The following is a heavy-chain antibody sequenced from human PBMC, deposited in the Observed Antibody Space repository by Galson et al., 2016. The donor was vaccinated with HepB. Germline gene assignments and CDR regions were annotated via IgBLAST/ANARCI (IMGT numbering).Heavy chain of an antibody. D-gene: IGHD3-10*01. V-gene: IGHV4-4*02. CDR3: ARVGYYYGSGSYYILGAFDY. CDR1: GGSFSRSNW. CDR2: IYHSGST. Sequence: SETLSLTCAVSGGSFSRSNWWSWVRQPPGKGLEWIGEIYHSGSTSYNPSLKSRVTISVDKSKNQFSLKLSSVTAADTAVYFCARVGYYYGSGSYYILGAFDYWGQGTLVTVSS. J-gene: IGHJ4*02.